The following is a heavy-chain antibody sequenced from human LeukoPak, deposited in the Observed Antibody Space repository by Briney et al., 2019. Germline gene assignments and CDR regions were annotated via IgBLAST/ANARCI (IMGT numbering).Heavy chain of an antibody. D-gene: IGHD4-11*01. J-gene: IGHJ4*02. CDR2: IKQDGGET. V-gene: IGHV3-7*01. CDR1: GFTFSSYW. CDR3: TRENHSNYKY. Sequence: PGGSLRLSCAASGFTFSSYWMAWVRQAPGKGLEWVASIKQDGGETFYVDSVKGRFTISRDNAKNSLYLQMNSLRAEDTAVYYCTRENHSNYKYWGQGTLVTVS.